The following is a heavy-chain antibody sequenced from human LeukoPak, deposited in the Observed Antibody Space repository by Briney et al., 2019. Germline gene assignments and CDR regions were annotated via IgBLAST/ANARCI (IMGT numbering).Heavy chain of an antibody. Sequence: ASVKVSCKVSGYTLTGLSMHWVRQAPGKGLEWMEGFDPEDGETIYAQKFQGRVTMTEDTSTDTAYMELSSLRSEDTAVYYCATDLITMVRGVIHYMDVWGKGTTVTVSS. D-gene: IGHD3-10*01. V-gene: IGHV1-24*01. J-gene: IGHJ6*03. CDR1: GYTLTGLS. CDR3: ATDLITMVRGVIHYMDV. CDR2: FDPEDGET.